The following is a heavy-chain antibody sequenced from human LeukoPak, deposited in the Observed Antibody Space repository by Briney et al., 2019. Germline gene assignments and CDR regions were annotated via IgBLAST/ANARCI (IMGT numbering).Heavy chain of an antibody. CDR1: GITFSTYS. J-gene: IGHJ4*02. D-gene: IGHD3-22*01. CDR3: AREGRGYKVAKFDY. Sequence: GGSLRLSCVASGITFSTYSMSWVRQAPGKGLEWVANIKQDGSEKYYVDSVKGRFTISRDNAKNSLYLQMNSLRAEDTAVYYCAREGRGYKVAKFDYWGQGTLVTVSS. V-gene: IGHV3-7*01. CDR2: IKQDGSEK.